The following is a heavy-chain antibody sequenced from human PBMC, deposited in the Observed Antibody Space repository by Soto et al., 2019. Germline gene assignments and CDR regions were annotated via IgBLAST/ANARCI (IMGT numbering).Heavy chain of an antibody. CDR3: ARIKLVEWFFINVDVYDMDV. CDR2: ISSDSRTI. D-gene: IGHD3-3*01. Sequence: PGGSLRLSCVASGFSLSDYAVNWVRQAPGKGMEWVSFISSDSRTIYYADSVEGRFTVSRDNARNSVSLQMDSLRDEDAVVYYCARIKLVEWFFINVDVYDMDVWGQGTPVTVSS. J-gene: IGHJ6*02. V-gene: IGHV3-48*02. CDR1: GFSLSDYA.